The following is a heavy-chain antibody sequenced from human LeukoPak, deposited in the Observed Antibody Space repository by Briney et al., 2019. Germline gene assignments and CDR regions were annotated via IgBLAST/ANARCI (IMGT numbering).Heavy chain of an antibody. V-gene: IGHV4-34*01. CDR1: GGSFSGYY. CDR2: INHSGST. Sequence: NPSETLSLTCAVGGGSFSGYYWTWIRQPPGKGLEWIGEINHSGSTNYNPSLKSRVTISVDTSKNQFSLNLSSVTAADTAVYYCARGGRSARWWNYWGQGTLVIVSS. D-gene: IGHD2-15*01. CDR3: ARGGRSARWWNY. J-gene: IGHJ4*02.